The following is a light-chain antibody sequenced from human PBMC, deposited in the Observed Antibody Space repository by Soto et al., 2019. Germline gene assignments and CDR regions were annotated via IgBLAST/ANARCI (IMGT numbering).Light chain of an antibody. CDR2: AVS. CDR1: QGIRRD. CDR3: LPHNSYPLT. V-gene: IGKV1-17*01. J-gene: IGKJ4*01. Sequence: DIQMTQSPSSLSAPVGGRVTITCRASQGIRRDLGWYQQKPGKAPTRLMYAVSSLHSGVPSRFSGSGSGTEITLPISSLQPEDSATYYCLPHNSYPLTFGGGTKVEIK.